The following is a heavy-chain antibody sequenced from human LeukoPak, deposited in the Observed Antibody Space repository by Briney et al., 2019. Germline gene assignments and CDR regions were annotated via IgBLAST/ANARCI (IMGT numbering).Heavy chain of an antibody. CDR2: ISGSGGST. D-gene: IGHD2-21*02. Sequence: GGSLRLSCAASGFTFSSYAMSWVRQAPGKGLEWVSAISGSGGSTYYADSVKGRFTISRDNAKNSLYLQMNSLRAEDTAVYYCARIGVSGALAYCGGDCYPEGYNDAFDIWGQGTMVTVSS. CDR3: ARIGVSGALAYCGGDCYPEGYNDAFDI. V-gene: IGHV3-23*01. J-gene: IGHJ3*02. CDR1: GFTFSSYA.